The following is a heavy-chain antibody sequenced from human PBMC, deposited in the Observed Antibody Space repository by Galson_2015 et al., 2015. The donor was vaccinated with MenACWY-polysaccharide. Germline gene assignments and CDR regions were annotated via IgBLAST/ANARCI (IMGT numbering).Heavy chain of an antibody. J-gene: IGHJ4*02. Sequence: SVKVSCKASGYIFSNCDMNWVRQARGQGLEWMGCMNTNRGNTGYAQKVKGRFAMTRDNATSTEYMELRMLRYEDTAVYYCTRIIARKYTFVDSWGQGTLVSVS. V-gene: IGHV1-8*01. CDR2: MNTNRGNT. D-gene: IGHD2-21*01. CDR1: GYIFSNCD. CDR3: TRIIARKYTFVDS.